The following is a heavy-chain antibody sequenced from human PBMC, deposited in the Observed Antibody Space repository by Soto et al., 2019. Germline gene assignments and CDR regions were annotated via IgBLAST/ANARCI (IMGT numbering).Heavy chain of an antibody. Sequence: GESRKISCKGSGYTFNTYWIGWVRQMPGKGLEWMGFIYPGDSDTTYSPSFQGQVTISVDKSISTAYLQWSSLKVSDTAMYYCARQKLWMATINNDAFDVWGQGTKVTVSS. D-gene: IGHD2-21*01. CDR3: ARQKLWMATINNDAFDV. V-gene: IGHV5-51*01. CDR1: GYTFNTYW. CDR2: IYPGDSDT. J-gene: IGHJ3*01.